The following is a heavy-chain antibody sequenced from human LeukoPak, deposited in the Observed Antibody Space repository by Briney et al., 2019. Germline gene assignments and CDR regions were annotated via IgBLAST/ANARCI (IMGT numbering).Heavy chain of an antibody. D-gene: IGHD3-22*01. CDR3: ARGRVSSSTYYSTYYYYFYMDV. CDR1: DDSITLYY. CDR2: VDHTGST. V-gene: IGHV4-59*01. Sequence: SETLSLTCTVSDDSITLYYWTWIRQPPGKGLEWIGYVDHTGSTNFNPSLNGRVTISRDTSKNHFSLRLKSVTAADTAVYFCARGRVSSSTYYSTYYYYFYMDVWGKGTTVTVSS. J-gene: IGHJ6*03.